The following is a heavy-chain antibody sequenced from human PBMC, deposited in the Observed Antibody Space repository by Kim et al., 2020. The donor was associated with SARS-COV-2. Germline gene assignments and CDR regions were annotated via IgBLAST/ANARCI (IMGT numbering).Heavy chain of an antibody. CDR1: GFTFSDYY. D-gene: IGHD3-10*01. V-gene: IGHV3-11*01. J-gene: IGHJ5*02. Sequence: GGSLRLSCAASGFTFSDYYMSWIRQAPGKGLEWVSYISSSGSTIYYADSVKGRFTISRDNAKNSLYLQMNSLRAEDTAVYYCARSPFWGSGSSPYDPWGQGTLVTVSS. CDR2: ISSSGSTI. CDR3: ARSPFWGSGSSPYDP.